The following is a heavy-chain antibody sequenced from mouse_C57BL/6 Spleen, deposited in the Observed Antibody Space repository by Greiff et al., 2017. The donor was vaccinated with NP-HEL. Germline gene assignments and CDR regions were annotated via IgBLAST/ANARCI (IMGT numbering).Heavy chain of an antibody. CDR3: ARDYGSSTFDY. Sequence: DVQLQESGPGLVKPSQSLSLTCSVTGYSITSGYYWNWIRQFPGNKLEWMGYISYDGSNNYNPSLKNRISITRDTSKNQFFLKLNSVTTEDTATYYCARDYGSSTFDYWGQGTTLTVSS. CDR1: GYSITSGYY. D-gene: IGHD1-1*01. J-gene: IGHJ2*01. CDR2: ISYDGSN. V-gene: IGHV3-6*01.